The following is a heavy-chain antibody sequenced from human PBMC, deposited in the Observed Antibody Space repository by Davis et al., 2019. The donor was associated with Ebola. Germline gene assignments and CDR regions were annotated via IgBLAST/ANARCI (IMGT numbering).Heavy chain of an antibody. Sequence: ASVKVSCKASGYTFTSYGISWVRQAPGQGLEWMGWISAYNGNTNYAQKLQGRVTMTTDTSTSTAYMELRSLRSDDTAVYYCARGLPYYYDSSGSTPFDYWGQGTLITVSS. J-gene: IGHJ4*02. D-gene: IGHD3-22*01. CDR1: GYTFTSYG. CDR3: ARGLPYYYDSSGSTPFDY. CDR2: ISAYNGNT. V-gene: IGHV1-18*01.